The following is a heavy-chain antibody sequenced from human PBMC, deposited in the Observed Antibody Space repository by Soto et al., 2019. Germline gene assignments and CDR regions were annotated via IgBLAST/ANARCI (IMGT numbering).Heavy chain of an antibody. Sequence: LSLTCAVSGGSINNGDYYWSWLRQPPGKGMQCIGYIYYSGSTYVNPSLKSRISMSLDTSKNQLPLKQTSVTAAHTAVYYCAREKSVVFGMAHPYWYFELWGRGTLVTVSS. CDR2: IYYSGST. D-gene: IGHD3-3*01. V-gene: IGHV4-30-4*01. CDR3: AREKSVVFGMAHPYWYFEL. J-gene: IGHJ2*01. CDR1: GGSINNGDYY.